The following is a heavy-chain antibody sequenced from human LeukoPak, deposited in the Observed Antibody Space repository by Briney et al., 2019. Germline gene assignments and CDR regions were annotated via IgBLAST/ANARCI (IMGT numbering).Heavy chain of an antibody. V-gene: IGHV4-4*07. CDR2: IYNSESI. CDR1: GGSINGYY. D-gene: IGHD6-13*01. CDR3: ARDRSSSYTRDWFDP. Sequence: SETLSLTCTVSGGSINGYYWSWIRQPAGMGLEWIGRIYNSESINYNPSLKSRVTMSIDTSKNQFSLKLNSVTAADTAVYYCARDRSSSYTRDWFDPWGQGALVTVSS. J-gene: IGHJ5*02.